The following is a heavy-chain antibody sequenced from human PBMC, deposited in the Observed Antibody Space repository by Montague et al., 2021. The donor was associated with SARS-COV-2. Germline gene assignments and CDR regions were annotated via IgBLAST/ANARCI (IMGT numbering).Heavy chain of an antibody. D-gene: IGHD5-12*01. Sequence: SETLSLTCTVSGGSISSYYWNWIRQSPGKGLEWIGYIYYSGSTKYNPSFKSRVTMLVDTSKRQMSLRLNSVTAADTAVYYCAGDRGRFWHFDLWGRDTLVTVSS. CDR3: AGDRGRFWHFDL. J-gene: IGHJ2*01. V-gene: IGHV4-59*01. CDR1: GGSISSYY. CDR2: IYYSGST.